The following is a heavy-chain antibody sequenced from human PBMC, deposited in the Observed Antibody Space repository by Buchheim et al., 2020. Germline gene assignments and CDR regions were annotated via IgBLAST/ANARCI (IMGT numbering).Heavy chain of an antibody. Sequence: QVQLVQSGAEVKKPGASVKVSCKASGYTFTSYDINWVRQATGQGLEWMGWMNPNSGNTGYAQKFQGRVTMTRNTSISTAYMELSSLRSEDTAVYYCAGRFGYSSGWYYYYYYMDVWGKGTT. CDR3: AGRFGYSSGWYYYYYYMDV. D-gene: IGHD6-19*01. J-gene: IGHJ6*03. CDR1: GYTFTSYD. CDR2: MNPNSGNT. V-gene: IGHV1-8*01.